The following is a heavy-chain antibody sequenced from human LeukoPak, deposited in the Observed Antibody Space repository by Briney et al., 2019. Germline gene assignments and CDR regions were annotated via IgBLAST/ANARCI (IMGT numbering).Heavy chain of an antibody. CDR2: ISYDGNNK. J-gene: IGHJ5*02. Sequence: PGGSLRLSCAASGFTFSSYGMHWVRQAPGQGLAWVAVISYDGNNKFYEDSVKGRFTISRDNSENTLYLQMISLRAEDTAVYYCAKDWSNCGGDSYNSASLNNWFDPWGQGTLVTVSS. CDR3: AKDWSNCGGDSYNSASLNNWFDP. CDR1: GFTFSSYG. V-gene: IGHV3-30*18. D-gene: IGHD2-21*01.